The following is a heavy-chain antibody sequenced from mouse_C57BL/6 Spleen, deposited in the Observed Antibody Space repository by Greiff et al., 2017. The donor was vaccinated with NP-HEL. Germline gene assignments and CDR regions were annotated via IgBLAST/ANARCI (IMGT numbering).Heavy chain of an antibody. CDR2: ISYDGSN. CDR1: GCSITSGYY. Sequence: EVQRVESGPGLVKPSQSLSLTCSVTGCSITSGYYWNWIRQFPGNKLEWMGYISYDGSNNYNPSLKNRISITRDTSKNQFFLKLNSVTTEDTATYYCAREGDYGSSYVGYFDVWGTGTTVTVSS. CDR3: AREGDYGSSYVGYFDV. V-gene: IGHV3-6*01. D-gene: IGHD1-1*01. J-gene: IGHJ1*03.